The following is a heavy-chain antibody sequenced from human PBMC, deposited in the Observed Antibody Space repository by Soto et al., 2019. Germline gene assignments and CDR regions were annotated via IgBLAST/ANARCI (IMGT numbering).Heavy chain of an antibody. D-gene: IGHD6-6*01. Sequence: SETLSLTCTVSNVSISSGGYYWSCMPQHPGKGWVGLRNNHYSGSTYYNPSLKRRVIILVDMSKNQFSLKLSSVTAADTAVYYCARGRPDFSSSSRARGNLDHWGQGTLVTVSS. CDR3: ARGRPDFSSSSRARGNLDH. J-gene: IGHJ4*02. CDR1: NVSISSGGYY. CDR2: NHYSGST. V-gene: IGHV4-31*03.